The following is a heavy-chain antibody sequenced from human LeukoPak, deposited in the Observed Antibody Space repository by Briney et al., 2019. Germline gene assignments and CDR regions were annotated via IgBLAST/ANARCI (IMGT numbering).Heavy chain of an antibody. CDR2: INAGNGNT. CDR3: AKDKYSYGHTRFDY. J-gene: IGHJ4*02. V-gene: IGHV1-3*01. D-gene: IGHD5-18*01. Sequence: ASVKVSCKASGYTFTSYAMHWVRQAPGQRLEWMGWINAGNGNTKYSQKFQGRVTITRDTSASTAYMELSSLRSEDTAVYCCAKDKYSYGHTRFDYWGQGTLVTVSS. CDR1: GYTFTSYA.